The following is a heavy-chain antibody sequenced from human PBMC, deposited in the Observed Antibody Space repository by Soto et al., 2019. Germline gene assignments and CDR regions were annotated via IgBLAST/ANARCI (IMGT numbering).Heavy chain of an antibody. CDR1: GFTFSSHW. CDR2: IGPDGTTT. J-gene: IGHJ4*02. Sequence: GGSLRLSCAASGFTFSSHWMHWVRQAPGRGLVWVSHIGPDGTTTRDADSVQGRFTISRDNARNTLYLQMDSLRDEDTAVYYCARDNNWSYDYWGQGIQVTVSS. D-gene: IGHD1-1*01. CDR3: ARDNNWSYDY. V-gene: IGHV3-74*01.